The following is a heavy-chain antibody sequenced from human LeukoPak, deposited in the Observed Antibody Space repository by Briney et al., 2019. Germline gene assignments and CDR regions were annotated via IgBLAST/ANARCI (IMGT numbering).Heavy chain of an antibody. Sequence: VASVKVSCKSSGYTFTSYGISWVRQAPGQGLEWMGWISAYNGNTNYAQKLQGRVTMTTDTSTSTAYMELRSLRSDDTAVYYCASLSLLEATIGGSLVFDYWGQGTLVTVSS. D-gene: IGHD5-12*01. V-gene: IGHV1-18*01. CDR1: GYTFTSYG. J-gene: IGHJ4*02. CDR2: ISAYNGNT. CDR3: ASLSLLEATIGGSLVFDY.